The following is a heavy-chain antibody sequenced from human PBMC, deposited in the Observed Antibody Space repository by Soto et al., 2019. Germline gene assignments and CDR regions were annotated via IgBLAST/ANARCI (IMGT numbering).Heavy chain of an antibody. CDR2: IYYSGST. D-gene: IGHD1-1*01. CDR3: ARGGYPRYNWNDYYYYYMDV. Sequence: ASETLSLTCTVSGGSISSSSYYWGWIRQPPGKGLEWIGSIYYSGSTYYNPSLKSRVTISVDTSKNQFSLKLSSVTAADTAVYYCARGGYPRYNWNDYYYYYMDVWGKGTTVTVSS. V-gene: IGHV4-39*01. J-gene: IGHJ6*03. CDR1: GGSISSSSYY.